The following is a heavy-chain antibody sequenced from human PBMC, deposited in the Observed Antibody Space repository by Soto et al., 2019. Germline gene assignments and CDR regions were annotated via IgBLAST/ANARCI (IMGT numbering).Heavy chain of an antibody. Sequence: PSQTLSLTCAISGDSVSSNSAAWNWIRQSPSRGLEWLGRTYYRSKWYNDYAVSVKSRITINPDTSKNQFSLQLNSVTPEDTAVYYCARDLASGYDILDAFDIWGQGTMVIVSS. V-gene: IGHV6-1*01. D-gene: IGHD5-12*01. J-gene: IGHJ3*02. CDR1: GDSVSSNSAA. CDR2: TYYRSKWYN. CDR3: ARDLASGYDILDAFDI.